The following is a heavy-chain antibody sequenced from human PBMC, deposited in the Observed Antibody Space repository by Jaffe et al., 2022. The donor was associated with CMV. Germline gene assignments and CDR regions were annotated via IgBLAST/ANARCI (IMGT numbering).Heavy chain of an antibody. Sequence: QLQLQESGPGLVKPSETLSLTCTVSGGSISSSSYYWGWIRQPPGKGLEWIGSIYYSGSTYYNPSLKSRVTISVDTSKNQFSLKLSSVTAADTAVYYCARPLRIKWELLGWFDPWGQGTLVTVSS. CDR2: IYYSGST. CDR1: GGSISSSSYY. D-gene: IGHD1-26*01. CDR3: ARPLRIKWELLGWFDP. J-gene: IGHJ5*02. V-gene: IGHV4-39*01.